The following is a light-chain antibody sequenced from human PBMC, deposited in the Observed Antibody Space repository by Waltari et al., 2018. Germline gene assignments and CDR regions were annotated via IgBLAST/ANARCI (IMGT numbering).Light chain of an antibody. CDR2: EAS. Sequence: DIQLTRSPSTLSASVGDRVTITCRASRTITRWLAWYQQKPGKAPKLLIYEASNLMSGVPSRFSGTGSGTDFTLTISSLQPDDFATYYCQQFVGSPYTFGQGTKVEIK. V-gene: IGKV1-5*03. CDR3: QQFVGSPYT. CDR1: RTITRW. J-gene: IGKJ2*01.